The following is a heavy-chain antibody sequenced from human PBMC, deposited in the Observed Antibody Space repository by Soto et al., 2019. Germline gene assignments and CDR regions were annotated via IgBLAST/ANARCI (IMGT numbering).Heavy chain of an antibody. J-gene: IGHJ3*02. CDR3: ARRLELELRHDAFDI. CDR2: IYPGDSDT. D-gene: IGHD1-7*01. Sequence: GESLKISCKGSGYSFTSYWIGWVRQMPGKGLERMGIIYPGDSDTRYSPSFQGQVTISADKSISTAYLQWSSLKASDTAMYYCARRLELELRHDAFDIWGQGTMVTVSS. CDR1: GYSFTSYW. V-gene: IGHV5-51*01.